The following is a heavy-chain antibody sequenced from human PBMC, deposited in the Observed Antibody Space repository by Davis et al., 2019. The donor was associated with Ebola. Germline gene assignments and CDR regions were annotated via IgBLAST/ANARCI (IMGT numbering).Heavy chain of an antibody. D-gene: IGHD1-1*01. CDR1: GGSFSGYY. CDR3: ARAKLERDSFDY. V-gene: IGHV4-34*01. J-gene: IGHJ4*02. CDR2: INHSGST. Sequence: SETLSHTCAVYGGSFSGYYWSWIRQPPGKGLEWIGEINHSGSTNYNPSLKSRVTISVDTSKNQFSLKLSSVTAADTAVYYCARAKLERDSFDYWGQGTLVTVSS.